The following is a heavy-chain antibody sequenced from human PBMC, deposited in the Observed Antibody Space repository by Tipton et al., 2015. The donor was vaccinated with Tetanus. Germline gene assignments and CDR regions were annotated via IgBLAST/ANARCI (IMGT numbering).Heavy chain of an antibody. CDR2: ITARTSYI. D-gene: IGHD6-13*01. V-gene: IGHV3-21*01. CDR3: VRDFEFGGSWYDAFDL. J-gene: IGHJ3*01. CDR1: GFTVSSNY. Sequence: SLRLSCAASGFTVSSNYMSWVRQAPGKGLEWVSSITARTSYIFYADSVKGRFTISRDNSKNSLYLQMSSLRSDDTAMYYCVRDFEFGGSWYDAFDLWGQGTMVTVSS.